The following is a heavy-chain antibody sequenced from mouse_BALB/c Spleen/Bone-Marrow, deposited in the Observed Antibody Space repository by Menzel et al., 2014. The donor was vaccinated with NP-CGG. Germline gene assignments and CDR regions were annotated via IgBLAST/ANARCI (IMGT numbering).Heavy chain of an antibody. Sequence: VQRVESGPGLVAPSQSLSITCTVSGFSLTGYAVNWVRQPPGKGLEWLGMIWGDGSTDYNSALKSRLSISKDNSKSQVFLKMNSLQTDDTARYYCARDGYDYAMGYWGQGTSVTVSS. CDR2: IWGDGST. J-gene: IGHJ4*01. V-gene: IGHV2-6-7*01. D-gene: IGHD2-2*01. CDR3: ARDGYDYAMGY. CDR1: GFSLTGYA.